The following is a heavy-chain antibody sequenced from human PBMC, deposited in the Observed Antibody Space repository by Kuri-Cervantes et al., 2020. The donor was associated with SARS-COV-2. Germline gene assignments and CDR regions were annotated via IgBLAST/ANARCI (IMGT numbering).Heavy chain of an antibody. J-gene: IGHJ3*02. Sequence: ASVKVSCKASGYTFTSYGISWVRQAPGQGLEWMGWISAYNGNTNYAQKLQGRVTMTTDTSTSTAYMELRSLRSEDTAVYYCAGGERNYSSSWYGDAFDIWGQGTMVTVSS. D-gene: IGHD6-13*01. CDR3: AGGERNYSSSWYGDAFDI. CDR2: ISAYNGNT. V-gene: IGHV1-18*01. CDR1: GYTFTSYG.